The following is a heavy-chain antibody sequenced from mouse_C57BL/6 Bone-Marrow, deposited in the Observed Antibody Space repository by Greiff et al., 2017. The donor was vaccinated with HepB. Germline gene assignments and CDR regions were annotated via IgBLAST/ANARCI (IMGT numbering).Heavy chain of an antibody. CDR1: GYTFPSYW. D-gene: IGHD1-1*01. V-gene: IGHV1-55*01. J-gene: IGHJ1*03. Sequence: QVHVKQPGAELVKPGASVKMSCKASGYTFPSYWITWVKQRPGQGLEWIGDIYPGSGSTNYNEKFKSKATLTVDTSSSTAYMQLSSLTSEDSAVYYCARGELLRYWYFDVWGTGTTVTVAS. CDR3: ARGELLRYWYFDV. CDR2: IYPGSGST.